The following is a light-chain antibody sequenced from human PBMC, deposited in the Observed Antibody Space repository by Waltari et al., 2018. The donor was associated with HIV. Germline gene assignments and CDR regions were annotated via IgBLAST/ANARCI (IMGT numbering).Light chain of an antibody. J-gene: IGKJ4*01. Sequence: EIVLTQSPGTLSLSPGERATLSFRASQSVRSAYLAWYQQNPGQAPRLLIFGASSRAPGIPDRFSGSGAVTDFILTISRLEPEDCAVYYCQQYAASPLTFGGGTRVEIK. CDR1: QSVRSAY. V-gene: IGKV3-20*01. CDR2: GAS. CDR3: QQYAASPLT.